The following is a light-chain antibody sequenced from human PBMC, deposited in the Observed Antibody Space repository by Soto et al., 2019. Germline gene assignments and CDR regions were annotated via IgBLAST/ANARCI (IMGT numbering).Light chain of an antibody. Sequence: QSVLTQPPSVSGSAGESVTISCTGTSSDVGSYNRVSWYQQPPGTAPKLMIYEVNERPSGVPHRFSGSKSGNTASLTISGLQADDEADYYCSSYITSNNLRVFGTGTKVTV. J-gene: IGLJ1*01. CDR1: SSDVGSYNR. CDR3: SSYITSNNLRV. CDR2: EVN. V-gene: IGLV2-18*02.